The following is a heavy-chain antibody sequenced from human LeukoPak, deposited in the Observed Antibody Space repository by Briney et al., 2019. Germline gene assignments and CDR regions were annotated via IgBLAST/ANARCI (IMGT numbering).Heavy chain of an antibody. V-gene: IGHV3-7*01. CDR1: GFTFSNYW. CDR3: ANQRGDY. CDR2: IKLNENQK. Sequence: GGSLRLSCEASGFTFSNYWMNWVRQAPGKGLEWVAVIKLNENQKYYMDSVKGRFTVSRDNAKNSLYLQMDSLRAEDTAVYYCANQRGDYWGQGTLVTVSS. J-gene: IGHJ4*02. D-gene: IGHD3-10*01.